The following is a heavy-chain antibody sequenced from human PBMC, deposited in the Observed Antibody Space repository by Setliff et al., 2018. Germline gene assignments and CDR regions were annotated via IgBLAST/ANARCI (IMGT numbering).Heavy chain of an antibody. CDR2: IHHSGKA. V-gene: IGHV4-38-2*01. J-gene: IGHJ4*02. CDR3: ATFGPCKGVSGTCPPRDS. D-gene: IGHD6-19*01. CDR1: GFSISSGYY. Sequence: KASETLSLTCAVSGFSISSGYYWGWIRQPPGKGLEWIVNIHHSGKAYYNPSLKSRLTMSVDTSKNHFSLRVSSVTAADTAVYFCATFGPCKGVSGTCPPRDSWGQGTLVTVSS.